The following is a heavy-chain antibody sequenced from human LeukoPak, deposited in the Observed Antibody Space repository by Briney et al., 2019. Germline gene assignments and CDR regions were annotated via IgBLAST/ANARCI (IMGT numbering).Heavy chain of an antibody. CDR3: ASAKRAVNAWFDP. CDR2: ISAYNGNT. V-gene: IGHV1-18*01. D-gene: IGHD4-11*01. CDR1: GYTFTSYG. J-gene: IGHJ5*02. Sequence: AAVKGSWKASGYTFTSYGISWGRQAPGQGLEWMGWISAYNGNTNYAQKLQGRVTMTTDTSTSTAYMELRSLRSDDTAVYYCASAKRAVNAWFDPWGQGTLVTVSS.